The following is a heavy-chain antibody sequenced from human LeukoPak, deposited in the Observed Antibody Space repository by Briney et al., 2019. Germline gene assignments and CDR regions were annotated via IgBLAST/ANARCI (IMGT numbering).Heavy chain of an antibody. CDR1: GGSFSAYY. Sequence: SETLSLTCAVYGGSFSAYYWSCIRQSPGKGLEWIGEINHSGSTSYDPSLKSRVTISVDTSKNQFSLKLSSVTAADTAVYYCARQVYCSGGSCRLYWYFDLWGRGTLVTVSS. CDR2: INHSGST. CDR3: ARQVYCSGGSCRLYWYFDL. V-gene: IGHV4-34*01. D-gene: IGHD2-15*01. J-gene: IGHJ2*01.